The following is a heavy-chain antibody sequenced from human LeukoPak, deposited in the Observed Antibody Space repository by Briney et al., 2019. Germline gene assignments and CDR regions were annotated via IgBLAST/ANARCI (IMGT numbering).Heavy chain of an antibody. CDR1: GFTFSSYA. CDR2: ISYDGSNK. V-gene: IGHV3-30*04. J-gene: IGHJ6*02. Sequence: GGSLRLSCAASGFTFSSYAMHWVRQAPGEGLEWVAVISYDGSNKYYADSVKGRFTISRDNSKNTLYLQMNSLRAEDTAVYYCARDYYGSGSYYFYYYYYGMDVWGQGTTVTVSS. D-gene: IGHD3-10*01. CDR3: ARDYYGSGSYYFYYYYYGMDV.